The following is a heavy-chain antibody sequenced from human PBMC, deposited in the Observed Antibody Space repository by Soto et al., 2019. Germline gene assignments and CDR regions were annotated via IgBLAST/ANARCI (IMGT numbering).Heavy chain of an antibody. D-gene: IGHD3-22*01. CDR2: IKSKTDGGTT. CDR1: GFTFSNAW. Sequence: LRLSCAASGFTFSNAWMNWVRQAPGKGLEWVGRIKSKTDGGTTDYAAPVKGRFTISRDDSKNTLYLQMNSLKTEDTAVYYCTTDPVTMIVVVTSSVWGQGTLVTVSS. CDR3: TTDPVTMIVVVTSSV. J-gene: IGHJ4*02. V-gene: IGHV3-15*07.